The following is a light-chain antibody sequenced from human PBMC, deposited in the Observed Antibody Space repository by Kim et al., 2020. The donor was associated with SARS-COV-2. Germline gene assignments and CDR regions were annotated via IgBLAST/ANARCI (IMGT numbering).Light chain of an antibody. CDR2: KDS. CDR3: QSADSSGTVV. J-gene: IGLJ2*01. CDR1: ALAKQY. V-gene: IGLV3-25*03. Sequence: SPGHTASITCSGDALAKQYAYWYQQKPGQAPVLVIYKDSERPSGIPERFSGSSSGTTVTLTISGVQAEDEADYYCQSADSSGTVVFGGGTQLTVL.